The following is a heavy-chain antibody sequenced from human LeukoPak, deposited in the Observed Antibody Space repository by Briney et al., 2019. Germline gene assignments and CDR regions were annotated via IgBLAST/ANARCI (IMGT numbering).Heavy chain of an antibody. V-gene: IGHV3-33*01. CDR3: ARDWGGAVVLYYFDY. CDR1: GFTFSSYG. J-gene: IGHJ4*02. Sequence: PGGSLRLSCAASGFTFSSYGMHWVRQAPGKGLEWVAVIWYDGSNKYYADSVKGRFTISRDNSKNTLYLQMNSLRAEDTAVYYCARDWGGAVVLYYFDYWGQGTLVTVSS. CDR2: IWYDGSNK. D-gene: IGHD6-19*01.